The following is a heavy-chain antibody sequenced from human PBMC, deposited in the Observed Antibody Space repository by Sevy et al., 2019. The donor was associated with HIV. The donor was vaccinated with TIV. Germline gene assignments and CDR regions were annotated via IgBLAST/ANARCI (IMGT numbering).Heavy chain of an antibody. Sequence: GGSLRLSCAASGFSVGSYSMNWVRQAPGKGLEWVSFISFTTNNTYYVDSVKGRFTISRDNAKNSVYLQMNSLRAEDTAVYYCSSGGGYWGQGTLVTISS. CDR3: SSGGGY. J-gene: IGHJ4*02. D-gene: IGHD3-16*01. CDR2: ISFTTNNT. CDR1: GFSVGSYS. V-gene: IGHV3-21*01.